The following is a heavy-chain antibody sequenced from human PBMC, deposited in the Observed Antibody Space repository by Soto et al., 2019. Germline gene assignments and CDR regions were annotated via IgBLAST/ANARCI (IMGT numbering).Heavy chain of an antibody. CDR3: VRTSLVVAAATREDY. D-gene: IGHD2-15*01. V-gene: IGHV3-74*01. Sequence: GSLRLSCAASGFTFSDHYMDWVRQAPGKGLVWVSRINSDGSSTSYADSVKGRFTISRDNAKNTLYLQMNSLRAEDTAVYYCVRTSLVVAAATREDYWGQGTLVTVSS. CDR2: INSDGSST. CDR1: GFTFSDHY. J-gene: IGHJ4*02.